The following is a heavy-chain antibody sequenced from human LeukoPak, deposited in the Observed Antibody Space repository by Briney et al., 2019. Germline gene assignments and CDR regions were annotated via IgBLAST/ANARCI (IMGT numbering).Heavy chain of an antibody. V-gene: IGHV3-53*01. J-gene: IGHJ4*02. Sequence: PGGSLRLSCAASGFIVSSNYMSWVRQAPGKGLEWVSVIYSGGRTYYADSVKGRFTISRDNSKNTVYLQMNSLRAEDTAVYYCAKSYGDYGSLFDYWGQGTLVTVSS. CDR3: AKSYGDYGSLFDY. D-gene: IGHD4-17*01. CDR1: GFIVSSNY. CDR2: IYSGGRT.